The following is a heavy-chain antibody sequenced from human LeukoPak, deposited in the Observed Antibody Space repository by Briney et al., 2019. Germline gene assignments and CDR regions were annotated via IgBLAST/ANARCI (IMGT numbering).Heavy chain of an antibody. Sequence: GGSPRLSCAASGVTVSSNYISWVRQAPGEGLAGVSVVYNAGSTYYADSVKGRFTISRDNSKNTLYLQMNSLRAEDTAVYYCARGGDGYGHYFDYWGQGTLVTVSS. D-gene: IGHD5-24*01. CDR1: GVTVSSNY. CDR2: VYNAGST. J-gene: IGHJ4*02. V-gene: IGHV3-53*01. CDR3: ARGGDGYGHYFDY.